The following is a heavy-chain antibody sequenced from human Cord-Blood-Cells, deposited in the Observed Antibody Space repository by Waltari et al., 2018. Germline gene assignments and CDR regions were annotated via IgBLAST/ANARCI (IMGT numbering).Heavy chain of an antibody. Sequence: QVQLVQSGAEVKKPGASVKVSCKASGYTFTSYDINWVRPATGQGLEWRGWMNPNRGNTGYAQKFQGRVTMTRNTSISTAYMELSSLRSEDTAVYYCARVARGLGIVFPDYWGQGTLVTVSS. CDR1: GYTFTSYD. J-gene: IGHJ4*02. V-gene: IGHV1-8*01. CDR2: MNPNRGNT. D-gene: IGHD7-27*01. CDR3: ARVARGLGIVFPDY.